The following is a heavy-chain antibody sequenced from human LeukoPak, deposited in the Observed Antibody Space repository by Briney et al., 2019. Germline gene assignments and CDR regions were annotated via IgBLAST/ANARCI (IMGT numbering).Heavy chain of an antibody. D-gene: IGHD4-17*01. CDR2: IYYSGST. J-gene: IGHJ4*02. CDR1: GGSISSGGYY. V-gene: IGHV4-31*03. CDR3: ARQNDYGDQYFDY. Sequence: SETLSLTCTVSGGSISSGGYYWSWIRQHPGKGLEWIGYIYYSGSTYYNPSLKSRVTISVDTSKNQFSLKLSSVTAADTAVYYCARQNDYGDQYFDYWGQGTLVTVSS.